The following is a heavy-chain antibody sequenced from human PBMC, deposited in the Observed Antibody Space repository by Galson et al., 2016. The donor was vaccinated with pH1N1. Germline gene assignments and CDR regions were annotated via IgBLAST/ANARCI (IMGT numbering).Heavy chain of an antibody. J-gene: IGHJ6*02. V-gene: IGHV4-30-4*01. CDR2: IYSSGNS. CDR1: GASVSSGEFC. CDR3: AREQLLGFFYGLDV. Sequence: TLSLTCSVSGASVSSGEFCWSWIRQAPGKGLEWIGYIYSSGNSYYTPSLKSRVSISMDTSKNQFSLNLNAVSAADTAIYYCAREQLLGFFYGLDVWGQGTTVIVSS. D-gene: IGHD1-1*01.